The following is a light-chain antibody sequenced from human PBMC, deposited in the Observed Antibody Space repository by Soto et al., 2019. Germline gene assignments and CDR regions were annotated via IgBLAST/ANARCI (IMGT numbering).Light chain of an antibody. Sequence: DIHLTQSPSILSASVGDRVTLTCRASQDVSDFLAWYQHAPGKAPNLLIYGGYTLQSGVPSRFSGGGSGTEFSLTITGLQPEDSATYYCHYLNGVPTITFGQGTRPEIK. CDR3: HYLNGVPTIT. CDR1: QDVSDF. CDR2: GGY. V-gene: IGKV1-9*01. J-gene: IGKJ5*01.